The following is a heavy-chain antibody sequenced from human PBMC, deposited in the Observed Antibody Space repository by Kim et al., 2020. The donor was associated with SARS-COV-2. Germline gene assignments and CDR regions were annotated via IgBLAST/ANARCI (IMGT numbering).Heavy chain of an antibody. D-gene: IGHD6-19*01. CDR1: GGSFSGYY. J-gene: IGHJ6*03. V-gene: IGHV4-34*01. CDR2: INHSGST. CDR3: ARGTRQWLVRGPYYYYMDV. Sequence: SETLSLTCAAYGGSFSGYYWSWIRQPPGKGLEWIGEINHSGSTNYNPSLKSRLTISVDTSKNQFSLKLSSVTAADTAVYYCARGTRQWLVRGPYYYYMDVGGKGTTDTVSS.